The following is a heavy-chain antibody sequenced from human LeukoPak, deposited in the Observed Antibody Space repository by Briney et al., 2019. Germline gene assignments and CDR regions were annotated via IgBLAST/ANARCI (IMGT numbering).Heavy chain of an antibody. CDR1: GGSISSYY. CDR2: IYYSGST. D-gene: IGHD2-2*01. V-gene: IGHV4-59*01. CDR3: ARTRWGYCSGTSCPTRHDY. Sequence: SETLSLTCTVSGGSISSYYWSWIRQPPGKGLEWIGYIYYSGSTNYNPSLKSRVTISVDTSKNQFSLKLSSVTAADTAVYYCARTRWGYCSGTSCPTRHDYWGQGTLVTVSS. J-gene: IGHJ4*02.